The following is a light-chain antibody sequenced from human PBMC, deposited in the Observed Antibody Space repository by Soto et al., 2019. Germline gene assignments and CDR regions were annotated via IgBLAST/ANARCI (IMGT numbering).Light chain of an antibody. CDR3: MQSVQIPQT. CDR2: LGS. V-gene: IGKV2-28*01. Sequence: DIVMTQSPLSLPVTPGEPASISCRSSQSLLHSNGYNYLDWYLQKPGQSPQLLIYLGSNRASGVXDXSSGSGSGTDFTLKISRVEAEDVGVYYCMQSVQIPQTFGQGTKLEIK. CDR1: QSLLHSNGYNY. J-gene: IGKJ2*01.